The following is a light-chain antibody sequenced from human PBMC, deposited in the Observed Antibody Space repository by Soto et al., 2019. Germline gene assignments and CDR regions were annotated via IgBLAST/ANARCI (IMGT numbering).Light chain of an antibody. CDR2: EVN. J-gene: IGLJ2*01. V-gene: IGLV2-23*02. CDR3: CSYAGSTTFVL. Sequence: LTQPASVSGSPGQSITISCTGTSSDVGSYHLVSWYQQHPGKAPKLMIYEVNKRPSGISNRFSGSKSGDTASLTISGLQAEDEADYYCCSYAGSTTFVLIGGGTKLTVL. CDR1: SSDVGSYHL.